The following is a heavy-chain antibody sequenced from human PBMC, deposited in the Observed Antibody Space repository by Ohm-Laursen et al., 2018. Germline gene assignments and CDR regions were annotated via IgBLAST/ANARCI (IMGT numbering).Heavy chain of an antibody. Sequence: GSLRLSCAASGFIFSTYAMNWVRQAPGKGLEWVSGISGSDGSIYYADSVKGRFTISRDNSKNTLYLQMNSLRVEDTAIYYCAKAMGRKEQLTFNYWGQGTLLTVSS. CDR2: ISGSDGSI. J-gene: IGHJ4*02. CDR1: GFIFSTYA. D-gene: IGHD6-6*01. V-gene: IGHV3-23*01. CDR3: AKAMGRKEQLTFNY.